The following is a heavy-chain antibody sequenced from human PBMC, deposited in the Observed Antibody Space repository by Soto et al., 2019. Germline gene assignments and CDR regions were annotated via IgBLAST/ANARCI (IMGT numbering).Heavy chain of an antibody. D-gene: IGHD5-12*01. Sequence: GGSLRLSCAASGFAFSSYAMSWVRQAPGKGLELVSAISGSGGSTYYADSVKGRFTISRDNSKNTLYLQMNSLRAEDTAVYYCVKDPGEWLPQLNGIDYWGQGTLVTVSS. CDR3: VKDPGEWLPQLNGIDY. V-gene: IGHV3-23*01. CDR1: GFAFSSYA. CDR2: ISGSGGST. J-gene: IGHJ4*02.